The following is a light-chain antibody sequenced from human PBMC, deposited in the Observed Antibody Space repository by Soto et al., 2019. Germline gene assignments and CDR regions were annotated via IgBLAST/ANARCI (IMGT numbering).Light chain of an antibody. CDR3: GGWDDSLSGPG. Sequence: QPVLTQPPSASGTPGQRVNISCSGSSSNIGSNYVYWYRQFPGTAPKLLIQRNNQRPSGVPARFSGSKSGTSAYLAISGLRSEEEADYYCGGWDDSLSGPGFGGGTQLTV. J-gene: IGLJ2*01. CDR1: SSNIGSNY. CDR2: RNN. V-gene: IGLV1-47*01.